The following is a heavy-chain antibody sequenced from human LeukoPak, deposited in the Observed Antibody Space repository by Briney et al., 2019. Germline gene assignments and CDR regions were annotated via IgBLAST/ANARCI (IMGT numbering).Heavy chain of an antibody. J-gene: IGHJ4*02. D-gene: IGHD1-26*01. CDR2: IIPIFGTT. Sequence: ASVKVSCKASGGTFSSYSINWVRQAPGQGLEWMGGIIPIFGTTNYAQKLQGRVTITADESTSTAYMELSSLRSEDTAVYYCARGERWEAPDYWGQGTLVTVSS. V-gene: IGHV1-69*13. CDR1: GGTFSSYS. CDR3: ARGERWEAPDY.